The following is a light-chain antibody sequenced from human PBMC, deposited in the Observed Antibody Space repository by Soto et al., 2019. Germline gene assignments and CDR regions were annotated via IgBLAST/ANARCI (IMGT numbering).Light chain of an antibody. V-gene: IGKV1-33*01. CDR2: HAS. CDR3: QQYYGLPPLT. J-gene: IGKJ5*01. CDR1: QNITNN. Sequence: DIQMTQSPSSLSASIVYRVTIAGXAIQNITNNLSWYQQKPGKAPNLLIYHASKLAKGVTSRFSGSGSGTDFSFIITSLQREDLATYYCQQYYGLPPLTFGQGTRLEI.